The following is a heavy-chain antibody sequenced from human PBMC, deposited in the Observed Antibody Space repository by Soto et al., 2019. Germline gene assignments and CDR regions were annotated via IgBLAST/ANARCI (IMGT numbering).Heavy chain of an antibody. CDR1: GGSINSGGYY. CDR2: IYYSGST. CDR3: AGEPSI. V-gene: IGHV4-31*03. J-gene: IGHJ4*02. Sequence: QVQLQESGPGLVKPSQTLSLTCTVSGGSINSGGYYGSWIRQHPGKGLEWIGYIYYSGSTYYNPTLTSRVTISVDTSKSQFSLKLSSVTAADTAVYYCAGEPSIWGPGTLVTVSS.